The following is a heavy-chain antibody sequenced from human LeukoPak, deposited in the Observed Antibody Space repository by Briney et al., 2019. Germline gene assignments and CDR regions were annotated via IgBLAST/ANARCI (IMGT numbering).Heavy chain of an antibody. V-gene: IGHV3-23*01. Sequence: GGSLRLSCAASGFTFSSYAMSWVRQAPGKGLEWVSAISGSGGSTYYADSVKGRFTISRNNSKNTLYLQMNSLRAEDTAVYYCAKADILTGYAPRYYFDYWGQGTLVTVSS. CDR1: GFTFSSYA. CDR2: ISGSGGST. D-gene: IGHD3-9*01. CDR3: AKADILTGYAPRYYFDY. J-gene: IGHJ4*02.